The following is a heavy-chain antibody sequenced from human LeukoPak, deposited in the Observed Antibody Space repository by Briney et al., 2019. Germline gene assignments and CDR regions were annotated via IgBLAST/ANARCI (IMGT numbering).Heavy chain of an antibody. CDR3: ARGVLGLYYYYYMDV. Sequence: SVKVSCKASGGTFSSYAISWVRQAPGQGLEWMGGIIPISGTANYAQKFQGRVTITTDESTSTAYMELSSLRSEDTAVYYCARGVLGLYYYYYMDVWGKGTTVTVSS. V-gene: IGHV1-69*05. J-gene: IGHJ6*03. CDR1: GGTFSSYA. CDR2: IIPISGTA. D-gene: IGHD3-16*01.